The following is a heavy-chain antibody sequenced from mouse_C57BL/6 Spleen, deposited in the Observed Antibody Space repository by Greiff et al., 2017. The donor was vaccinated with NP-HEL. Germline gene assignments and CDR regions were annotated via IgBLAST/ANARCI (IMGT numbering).Heavy chain of an antibody. J-gene: IGHJ2*01. V-gene: IGHV1-52*01. Sequence: QVQLQQPGAELVRPGSSVKLSCKASGYTFTSYWMHWVKQRPIQGLEWIGNIDPSDSEAHYNQKFKDKATLTVDKSSSTAYMQLSSLTSEDSAVYYCAKFYYSNSTPYFDYWGQGTTLTVSS. CDR1: GYTFTSYW. D-gene: IGHD2-5*01. CDR2: IDPSDSEA. CDR3: AKFYYSNSTPYFDY.